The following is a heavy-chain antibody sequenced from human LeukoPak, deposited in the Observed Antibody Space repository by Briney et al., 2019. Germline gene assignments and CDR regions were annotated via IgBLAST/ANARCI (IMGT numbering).Heavy chain of an antibody. CDR3: AKVTRPRDTVDY. Sequence: GGSLRPSCAASGFTFSSYAMSWVRQAPGKGLEWVSAISGSGDNTYCADSVKGRFTISRNNSKNTLYLQMNSLRAEDTAVYYCAKVTRPRDTVDYWGQGTLVTVSS. V-gene: IGHV3-23*01. J-gene: IGHJ4*02. D-gene: IGHD5-18*01. CDR2: ISGSGDNT. CDR1: GFTFSSYA.